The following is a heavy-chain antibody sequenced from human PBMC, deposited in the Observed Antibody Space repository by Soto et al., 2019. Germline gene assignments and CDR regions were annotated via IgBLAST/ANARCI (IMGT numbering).Heavy chain of an antibody. CDR3: ARRHRDRDAFDI. D-gene: IGHD2-21*02. CDR1: GGSISSSSYY. CDR2: IYYSGST. Sequence: QLQLQESGPGLVKPSETLSLTCTVSGGSISSSSYYWGWIRQPPGKGLEWIGSIYYSGSTYYNPSLKSRVTISVDTSKNQFSLKLSSETAADTAVYYCARRHRDRDAFDIWGQGTMVTVSS. V-gene: IGHV4-39*01. J-gene: IGHJ3*02.